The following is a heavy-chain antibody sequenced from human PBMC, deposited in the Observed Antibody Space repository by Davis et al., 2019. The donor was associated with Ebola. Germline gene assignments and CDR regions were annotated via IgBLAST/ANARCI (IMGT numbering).Heavy chain of an antibody. D-gene: IGHD4-17*01. Sequence: SETLSLTCTVSGGSMSGYYWTWIRQPPGKGLDWVGYIFNSAITNYNPSLKSRVTISVDTSKNQFSLKLSSVTAADTAVYYCARADGDYVHFDYWGQGTLVTVSS. CDR2: IFNSAIT. CDR1: GGSMSGYY. CDR3: ARADGDYVHFDY. J-gene: IGHJ4*02. V-gene: IGHV4-4*09.